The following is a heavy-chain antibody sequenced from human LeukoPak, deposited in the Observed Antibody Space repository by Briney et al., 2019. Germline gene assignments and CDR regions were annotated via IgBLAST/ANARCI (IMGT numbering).Heavy chain of an antibody. CDR3: ARDFWSGYSPACDY. CDR1: GFTFDDYA. D-gene: IGHD3-3*01. Sequence: LTGGSLRLSCAASGFTFDDYAMHWVRQAPGKGLEWVSGISWNSGNIGYADSVKGRFTISRDNAKNSLYLQMNSLRAEDTAVYYCARDFWSGYSPACDYWGQGTLVTVSS. J-gene: IGHJ4*02. CDR2: ISWNSGNI. V-gene: IGHV3-9*01.